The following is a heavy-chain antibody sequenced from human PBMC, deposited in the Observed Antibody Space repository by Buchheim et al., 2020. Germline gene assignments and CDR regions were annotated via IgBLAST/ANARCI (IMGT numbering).Heavy chain of an antibody. J-gene: IGHJ4*02. CDR1: GFTFSSYA. CDR3: AKGICSNGVCYPDY. V-gene: IGHV3-23*01. D-gene: IGHD2-8*01. CDR2: ISSNGDNK. Sequence: EVQLLESGGGLVQPGGSLRLSCAASGFTFSSYAMNWVRQAPGKGLEWVSAISSNGDNKFSANSVRGRFTISSYNSKNKLYLQMNSLRAEDTAIYYCAKGICSNGVCYPDYWGQGTL.